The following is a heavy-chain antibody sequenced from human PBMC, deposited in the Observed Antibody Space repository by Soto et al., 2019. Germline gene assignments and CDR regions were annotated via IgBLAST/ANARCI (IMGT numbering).Heavy chain of an antibody. V-gene: IGHV4-30-2*01. CDR3: XXXXXV. CDR2: IYHSGST. CDR1: GGSISSGGYS. Sequence: QLQLQESGSGLVKPSQTLSLTCAVSGGSISSGGYSWSWIRQPPGKGLEWIGYIYHSGSTYYNPSLKSRVTISVDRSKNQFSXXXXXXXXXXXXXXXXXXXXXVWGQGTLVTVSS. J-gene: IGHJ4*02.